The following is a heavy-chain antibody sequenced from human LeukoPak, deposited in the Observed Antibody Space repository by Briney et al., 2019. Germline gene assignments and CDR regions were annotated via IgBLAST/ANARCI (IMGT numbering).Heavy chain of an antibody. V-gene: IGHV3-30*02. CDR2: IRYDGSNK. CDR3: ARDPMVRGVIITWAGDY. Sequence: GGSLRLSCAASGFTFSSYGMHWVRQAPGKGLEWVAFIRYDGSNKYYADSVKGRFTISRDNSKNTLYLQMNSLRAEDTAVYYCARDPMVRGVIITWAGDYWGQGTLVTVSS. J-gene: IGHJ4*02. D-gene: IGHD3-10*01. CDR1: GFTFSSYG.